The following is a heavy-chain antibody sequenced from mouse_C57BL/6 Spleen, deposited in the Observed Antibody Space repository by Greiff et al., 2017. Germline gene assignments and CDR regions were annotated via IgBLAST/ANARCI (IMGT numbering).Heavy chain of an antibody. Sequence: EVQLQQSGPELVKPGASVKISCKASGYTFTDYYMNWVKQSHGKSLEWIGDINPNNGGTSYNQKFKGKATLTVDKSSSTAYMGLRSLTSEDSAVYYCARGDYGYDGAWFAYWGQGTLVTVSA. J-gene: IGHJ3*01. V-gene: IGHV1-26*01. CDR1: GYTFTDYY. D-gene: IGHD2-2*01. CDR3: ARGDYGYDGAWFAY. CDR2: INPNNGGT.